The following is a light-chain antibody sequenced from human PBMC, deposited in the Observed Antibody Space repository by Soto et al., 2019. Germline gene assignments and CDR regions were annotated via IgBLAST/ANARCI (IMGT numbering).Light chain of an antibody. CDR2: GAS. Sequence: EIAMTQSPATLSVSPGERATFSCRASQSVSSSLAWHQQKPGQPPRLLIYGASTKATGIPARFSGSGSETDFTLTIGSLQSEGFAVYYCQQYKNLPRTLGQGTKVEIK. CDR1: QSVSSS. CDR3: QQYKNLPRT. V-gene: IGKV3D-15*01. J-gene: IGKJ1*01.